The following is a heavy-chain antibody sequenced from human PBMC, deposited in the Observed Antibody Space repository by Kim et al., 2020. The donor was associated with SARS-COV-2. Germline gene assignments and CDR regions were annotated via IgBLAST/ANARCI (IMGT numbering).Heavy chain of an antibody. D-gene: IGHD3-10*01. J-gene: IGHJ6*02. CDR1: GYTFSQYG. CDR3: ARDRRGDNYYYGLDV. V-gene: IGHV1-18*01. Sequence: ASVKVSCKASGYTFSQYGISWVRQAPGKGLEWMGWVSDYDTRTNYGKKFKGRVTMTTDRGTSTVFMELRSLRSDDTAVYYCARDRRGDNYYYGLDVWGQG. CDR2: VSDYDTRT.